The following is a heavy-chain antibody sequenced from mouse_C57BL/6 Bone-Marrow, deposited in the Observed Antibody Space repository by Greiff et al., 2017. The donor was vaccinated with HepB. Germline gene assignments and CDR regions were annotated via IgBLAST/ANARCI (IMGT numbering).Heavy chain of an antibody. V-gene: IGHV1-59*01. D-gene: IGHD1-1*01. Sequence: QVQLQPGAELVRPGTSVKLSCKASGYTFTSYWMHWVKQRPGQGLEWIGVIDPSDSYTNYNQKFKGKATLTVDTSSSTAYMQLSSLTSEDAAVYYCARSPYYYGRSYGYFDVWGTGTTVTVSS. CDR3: ARSPYYYGRSYGYFDV. J-gene: IGHJ1*03. CDR2: IDPSDSYT. CDR1: GYTFTSYW.